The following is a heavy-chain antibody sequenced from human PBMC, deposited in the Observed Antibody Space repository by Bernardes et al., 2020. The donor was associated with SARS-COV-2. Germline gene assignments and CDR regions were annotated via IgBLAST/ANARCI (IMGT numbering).Heavy chain of an antibody. Sequence: GGSLRLSCAASGFSFSSHTMHWVRQASAKGLEWVSSITSSSSYIFYADSVKGRFTISRDNAKNALYLQMNSLRDEDTARYFCARGPPDILATPREEYWGQGALVNVSS. V-gene: IGHV3-21*01. J-gene: IGHJ4*02. CDR1: GFSFSSHT. CDR3: ARGPPDILATPREEY. D-gene: IGHD5-12*01. CDR2: ITSSSSYI.